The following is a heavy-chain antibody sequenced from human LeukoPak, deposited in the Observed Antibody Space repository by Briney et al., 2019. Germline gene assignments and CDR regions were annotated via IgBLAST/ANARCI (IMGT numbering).Heavy chain of an antibody. D-gene: IGHD6-19*01. Sequence: ASVKVSCKASGYTFTSYGISWVRQAPGQGLEWMGWISAYNGNTNYAQKLQGRVTMTTDTSTSTAYMELRSLRSDDTAVYYCARDRAVASERPDEYYGMDVWGQGTTVTVSS. CDR3: ARDRAVASERPDEYYGMDV. J-gene: IGHJ6*02. CDR2: ISAYNGNT. CDR1: GYTFTSYG. V-gene: IGHV1-18*01.